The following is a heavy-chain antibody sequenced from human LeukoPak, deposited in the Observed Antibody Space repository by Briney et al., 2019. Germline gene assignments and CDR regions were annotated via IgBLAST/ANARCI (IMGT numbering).Heavy chain of an antibody. Sequence: SETLSLTCTVSGGSISSYYWSWIRQPAGKGLEWIGRIYTSGSTNYNPSLKSRVTMSVDTSKNQFSLKLSSVTAADTAVYYCAREIRDMLTGYYIDYWGQGTLVTVSS. V-gene: IGHV4-4*07. D-gene: IGHD3-9*01. CDR1: GGSISSYY. CDR3: AREIRDMLTGYYIDY. CDR2: IYTSGST. J-gene: IGHJ4*02.